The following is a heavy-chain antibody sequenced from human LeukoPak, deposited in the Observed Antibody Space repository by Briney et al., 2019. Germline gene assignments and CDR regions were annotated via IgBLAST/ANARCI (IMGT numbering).Heavy chain of an antibody. CDR2: ISADNGNT. CDR3: ARGVVCSGGSCYYFDY. CDR1: GYTFTNYG. V-gene: IGHV1-18*01. J-gene: IGHJ4*02. D-gene: IGHD2-15*01. Sequence: ASVKVSCKASGYTFTNYGISWVRQAPRQGLEWMGWISADNGNTNYAQKLQGRVTMTTDTSTSTAYMELRSLRSDDTAVYYCARGVVCSGGSCYYFDYWGQGTLVTVSS.